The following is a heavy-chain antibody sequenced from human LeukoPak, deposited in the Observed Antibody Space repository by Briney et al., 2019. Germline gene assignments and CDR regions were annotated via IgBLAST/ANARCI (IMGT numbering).Heavy chain of an antibody. J-gene: IGHJ4*02. Sequence: GGSLRLSCAASGFTFSSYAMSWVRQAPGKGLEWVSAISGSGGSTYYADSVKGRFTISRDNSKNTLYLQMNSLRAEDTALYYCAKDMSMDDSSGCDYWGQGTLVTVSS. CDR2: ISGSGGST. D-gene: IGHD3-22*01. CDR1: GFTFSSYA. CDR3: AKDMSMDDSSGCDY. V-gene: IGHV3-23*01.